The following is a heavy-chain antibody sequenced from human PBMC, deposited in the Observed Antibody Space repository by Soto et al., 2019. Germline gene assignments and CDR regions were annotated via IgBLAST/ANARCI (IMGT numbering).Heavy chain of an antibody. CDR2: MNPNSGNT. CDR3: ARGRGYDFWSGFYGNEF. Sequence: QVQLVQSGAEVKKPGASVKVSCKTSGYTFTSYDINWVRQATRQGLEWMGWMNPNSGNTGYAQKFQGRVNMTRNTSIATAHMDLSSLRSEDTAVYFCARGRGYDFWSGFYGNEFWGQGTLVTVSS. V-gene: IGHV1-8*01. J-gene: IGHJ4*02. D-gene: IGHD3-3*01. CDR1: GYTFTSYD.